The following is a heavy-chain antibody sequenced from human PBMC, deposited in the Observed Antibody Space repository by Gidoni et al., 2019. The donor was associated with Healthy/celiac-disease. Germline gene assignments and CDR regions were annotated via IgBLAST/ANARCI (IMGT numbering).Heavy chain of an antibody. CDR3: AKESGGIAAAGPVENWFDP. CDR1: GFTFDDDT. D-gene: IGHD6-13*01. CDR2: ISWDGGST. Sequence: EVQLVESGGVVVQPGGSLRLSCAASGFTFDDDTMHWVRQAPGKGLEWVSLISWDGGSTYYADSVKGRFTISRDNSKNSLYLQMNSLRTEDTALYYCAKESGGIAAAGPVENWFDPWGQGTLVTVSS. J-gene: IGHJ5*02. V-gene: IGHV3-43*01.